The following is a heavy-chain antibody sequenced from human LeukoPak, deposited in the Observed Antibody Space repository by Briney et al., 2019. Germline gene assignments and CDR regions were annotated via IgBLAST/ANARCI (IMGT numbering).Heavy chain of an antibody. CDR2: IYYSGST. D-gene: IGHD6-13*01. CDR1: GGSISSYY. Sequence: SETLSLTCTVSGGSISSYYWSWIRQPPGKELEWIGYIYYSGSTNYNSPLKSRVTISVDTSKNQFSLKLSSVTAADTAVYYCARARPVHSSSWLPYYFDSWGQGTLVTVSS. V-gene: IGHV4-59*01. J-gene: IGHJ4*02. CDR3: ARARPVHSSSWLPYYFDS.